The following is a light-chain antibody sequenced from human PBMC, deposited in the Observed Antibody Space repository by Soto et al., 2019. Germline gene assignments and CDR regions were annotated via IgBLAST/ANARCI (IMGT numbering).Light chain of an antibody. CDR1: DIPSSGF. J-gene: IGKJ5*01. CDR3: QHYENSPIT. CDR2: GAS. V-gene: IGKV3-20*01. Sequence: EIVLTQSPGILSLSPGERATLSCRANDIPSSGFLAWYQQRRGQAPRLLIYGASTRATGIPDRFSGGGSETDFILTISRVEPEDFAMYYCQHYENSPITFGPGTRLEIK.